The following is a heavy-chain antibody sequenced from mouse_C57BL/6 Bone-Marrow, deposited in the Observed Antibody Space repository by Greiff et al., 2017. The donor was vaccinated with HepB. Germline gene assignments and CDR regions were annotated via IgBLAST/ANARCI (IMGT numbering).Heavy chain of an antibody. CDR1: GYAFSSYW. CDR3: ARRGYSNYGNYAMDY. D-gene: IGHD2-5*01. Sequence: VKLQQSGAELVKPGASVKISCKASGYAFSSYWMNWVKQRPGKGLEWIGQIYPGDGDTNYNGKFKGKATLTADKSSSTAYMQLSSLTSEDSAVYFCARRGYSNYGNYAMDYWGQGTSVTVSS. V-gene: IGHV1-80*01. CDR2: IYPGDGDT. J-gene: IGHJ4*01.